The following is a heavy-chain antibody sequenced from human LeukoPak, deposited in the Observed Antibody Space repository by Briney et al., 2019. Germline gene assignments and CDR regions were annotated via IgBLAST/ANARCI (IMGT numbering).Heavy chain of an antibody. J-gene: IGHJ4*02. V-gene: IGHV4-31*03. CDR1: GGSISSGGYY. CDR3: ARGEPDSSSWYGDFDY. Sequence: PSETLSLTCTVSGGSISSGGYYWSWIRQHPGKGLEWIGYIYYSGSTYYNPSLKSRVTISVDASKNQFSLKLSSVTAADTAVYYCARGEPDSSSWYGDFDYWGQGTLVTVSS. CDR2: IYYSGST. D-gene: IGHD6-13*01.